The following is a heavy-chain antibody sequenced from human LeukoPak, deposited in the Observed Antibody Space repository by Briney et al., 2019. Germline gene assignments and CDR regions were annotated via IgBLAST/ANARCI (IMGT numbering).Heavy chain of an antibody. CDR2: IYTSGST. J-gene: IGHJ3*02. V-gene: IGHV4-61*02. D-gene: IGHD3-3*01. CDR3: ARDARSLRFLEWLSLDAFDI. CDR1: GGSISSGDYY. Sequence: PSQTLSLTCTVSGGSISSGDYYWSWIRQPPGKGLEWIGRIYTSGSTNYNPSLKSRVTMSVDTSKNQFSLKLSSVTAADTAVYYCARDARSLRFLEWLSLDAFDIWGQGTMVTVSS.